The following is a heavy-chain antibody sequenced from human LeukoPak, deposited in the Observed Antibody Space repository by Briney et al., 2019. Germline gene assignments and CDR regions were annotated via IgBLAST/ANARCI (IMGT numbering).Heavy chain of an antibody. Sequence: ASVKVSCKASGYTFTGYYMHWVRQAPGQGLEWMGWINPNSGGTNYAQKFQGRVTMTRDTSISTAYMELSRLRSDDTAVYYCARGGEVSLSRDGYKGLGYWGQGTLVTVSS. CDR2: INPNSGGT. D-gene: IGHD5-24*01. CDR3: ARGGEVSLSRDGYKGLGY. V-gene: IGHV1-2*02. J-gene: IGHJ4*02. CDR1: GYTFTGYY.